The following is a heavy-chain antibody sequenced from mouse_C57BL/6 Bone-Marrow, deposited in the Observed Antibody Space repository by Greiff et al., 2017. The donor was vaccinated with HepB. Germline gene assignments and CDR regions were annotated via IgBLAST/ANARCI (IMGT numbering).Heavy chain of an antibody. Sequence: VQLQQSGAELVKPGASVKISCKASGYAFSSYWMNWVKQRSGKGLEWIGQIYPGDGDTNYNGKFKGKATLTADKSSSTAYMQLSSLTSEDSAVYFCARKEVTVVATDYAMDYWGQGTSVTVSS. CDR2: IYPGDGDT. CDR3: ARKEVTVVATDYAMDY. V-gene: IGHV1-80*01. CDR1: GYAFSSYW. J-gene: IGHJ4*01. D-gene: IGHD1-1*01.